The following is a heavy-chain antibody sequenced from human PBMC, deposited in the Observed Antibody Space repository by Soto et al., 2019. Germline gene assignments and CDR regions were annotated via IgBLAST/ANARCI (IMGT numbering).Heavy chain of an antibody. CDR3: ARASAGALYDF. CDR2: ISGYNGYP. D-gene: IGHD6-13*01. Sequence: QVQLVQSGAGVRMPGASVNVSCKTSGYIFTNYGVAWVRQAPGQGLELVAWISGYNGYPKHTQKSQXXVTVITDTTTRTGYMELRNLRSDDTAVYYCARASAGALYDFWGQGTRVTVSS. CDR1: GYIFTNYG. V-gene: IGHV1-18*01. J-gene: IGHJ4*02.